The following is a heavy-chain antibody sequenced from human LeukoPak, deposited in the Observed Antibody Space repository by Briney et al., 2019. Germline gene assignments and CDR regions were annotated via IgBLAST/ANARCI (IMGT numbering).Heavy chain of an antibody. Sequence: GGSLRLSCAASGFTFSSYSMNWVRQAPGKGLEWVSYISSSSSTTIYYADSVKGRFTISRDNAKNSLYLQMNSLRAEDTAVYYCAHAIAADLRAEYFQHWGQGTLVTVSS. J-gene: IGHJ1*01. CDR2: ISSSSSTTI. D-gene: IGHD6-13*01. CDR3: AHAIAADLRAEYFQH. CDR1: GFTFSSYS. V-gene: IGHV3-48*04.